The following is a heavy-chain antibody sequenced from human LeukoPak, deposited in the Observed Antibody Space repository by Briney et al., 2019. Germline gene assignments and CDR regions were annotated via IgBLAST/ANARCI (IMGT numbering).Heavy chain of an antibody. V-gene: IGHV4-59*12. J-gene: IGHJ4*02. CDR3: ARILYSNNIDY. D-gene: IGHD2/OR15-2a*01. CDR1: GGSISSYY. CDR2: IYYSGST. Sequence: SETLSLTCTVSGGSISSYYWSWLRQPPGKGLEWIGYIYYSGSTNYNPSLTSRVTISVDTSKNQFSLKLNSVTAADTAVYYCARILYSNNIDYWGQGTLVTVSS.